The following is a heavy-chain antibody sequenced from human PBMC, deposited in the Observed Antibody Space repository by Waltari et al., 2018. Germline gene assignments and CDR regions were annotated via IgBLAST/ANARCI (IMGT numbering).Heavy chain of an antibody. V-gene: IGHV3-23*01. CDR1: GFTFSNYA. J-gene: IGHJ4*02. Sequence: VQLLESGGGLVQPGGSLRLSCAASGFTFSNYAMTWVRQAPGKGVGWVEGITSRGGSTNYAATEKGRFTISRDSSRNTVHLQMNSLRAEDTAIYYCTKWLTAAGTGWFDCWGQGTLVTVSS. CDR2: ITSRGGST. CDR3: TKWLTAAGTGWFDC. D-gene: IGHD6-13*01.